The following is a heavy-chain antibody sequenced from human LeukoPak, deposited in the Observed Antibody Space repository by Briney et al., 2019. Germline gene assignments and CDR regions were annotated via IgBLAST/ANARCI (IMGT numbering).Heavy chain of an antibody. CDR1: GVSFSDYY. CDR3: ARGPNLLRYFDWLLKY. CDR2: INHRGNT. Sequence: SESLSLTCAVYGVSFSDYYWSWLRQPPGKGLEWIGEINHRGNTPSNPSLTSGVTLSVETSKNQFSLKLSAVTAADTAVYYCARGPNLLRYFDWLLKYWGQGTLVTGFS. V-gene: IGHV4-34*01. D-gene: IGHD3-9*01. J-gene: IGHJ4*02.